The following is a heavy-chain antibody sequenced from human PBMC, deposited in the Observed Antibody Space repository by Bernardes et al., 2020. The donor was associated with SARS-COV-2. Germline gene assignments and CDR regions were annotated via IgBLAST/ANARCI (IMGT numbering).Heavy chain of an antibody. CDR1: GFTFSTFW. Sequence: SLRLSCAASGFTFSTFWMTWVRQAPGKGLEWVANINQDGSETFYVDSVKGRFTISRDNAKNSLFMEMNTLRAEDTAVYYCARIYSTSSFDFDYWGQGTLVTGSP. J-gene: IGHJ4*02. V-gene: IGHV3-7*01. CDR2: INQDGSET. CDR3: ARIYSTSSFDFDY. D-gene: IGHD6-6*01.